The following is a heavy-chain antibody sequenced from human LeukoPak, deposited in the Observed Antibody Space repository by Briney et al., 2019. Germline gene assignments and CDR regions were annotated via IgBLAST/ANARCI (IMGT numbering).Heavy chain of an antibody. CDR1: GGSISSYY. Sequence: PSETLSLTCTVSGGSISSYYWSWIRQHPGKGLEWIGYIYYSGSTYYNPSLKSRVTISVDTSKNQFSLKLSSVTAADTAVYYCARWEDSSGSYFDYWGQGTLVTVSS. CDR2: IYYSGST. J-gene: IGHJ4*02. D-gene: IGHD3-22*01. CDR3: ARWEDSSGSYFDY. V-gene: IGHV4-59*06.